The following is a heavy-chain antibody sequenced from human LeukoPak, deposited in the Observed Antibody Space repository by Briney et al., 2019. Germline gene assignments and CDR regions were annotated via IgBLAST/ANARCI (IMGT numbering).Heavy chain of an antibody. D-gene: IGHD2-2*01. J-gene: IGHJ4*02. V-gene: IGHV3-23*01. CDR2: ISGSGGST. CDR1: GFTFSSYA. Sequence: GGSLRLSCAASGFTFSSYAMSWVRPSPGKGLEWVSAISGSGGSTYYADSVKGRFTISRDNSKNTLYLQMNSLRAEDTAVYYCAKGNYAYQLLFQQGYYFDYWGREPWSPSPQ. CDR3: AKGNYAYQLLFQQGYYFDY.